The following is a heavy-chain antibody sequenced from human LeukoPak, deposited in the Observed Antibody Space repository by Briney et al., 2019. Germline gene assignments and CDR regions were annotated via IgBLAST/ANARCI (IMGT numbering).Heavy chain of an antibody. CDR2: ISFCGNT. CDR1: GGSVSSDGYY. Sequence: PSETLSLTCTVSGGSVSSDGYYWSWIRQPPGKGREWIGYISFCGNTNYNPSLKSRVTISLDTSKNQFSLKLSSVTATDTAVYYCARSSAWSPFDYWGQGTLVTVSS. J-gene: IGHJ4*02. V-gene: IGHV4-61*08. D-gene: IGHD6-19*01. CDR3: ARSSAWSPFDY.